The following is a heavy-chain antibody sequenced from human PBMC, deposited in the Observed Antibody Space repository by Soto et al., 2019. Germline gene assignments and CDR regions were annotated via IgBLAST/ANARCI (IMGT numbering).Heavy chain of an antibody. CDR3: ARVNVVVVAGTREYYFDY. D-gene: IGHD2-15*01. J-gene: IGHJ4*02. V-gene: IGHV1-2*02. CDR2: INPNSGGT. Sequence: QVQLVQSGAEVKKPGASVKVSCKASGYTFTGYYMHWVRQAPGQGLEWMGWINPNSGGTNYAQKFQGRVTMTRDTSISTAYMELSRLRSDETAVYYFARVNVVVVAGTREYYFDYWGQGTLVTVTS. CDR1: GYTFTGYY.